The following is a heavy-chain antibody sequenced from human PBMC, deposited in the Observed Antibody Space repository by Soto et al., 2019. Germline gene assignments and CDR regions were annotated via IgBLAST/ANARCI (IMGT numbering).Heavy chain of an antibody. CDR3: GRVMIGTSRHTDSDY. CDR2: IHYSGTT. V-gene: IGHV4-30-4*08. CDR1: GGSISSGGYY. Sequence: PSETLSLTCTVSGGSISSGGYYWSWIRQHPGKGLEWIGYIHYSGTTYYNPSLKSRVTVSKDTSKNQFSLKVASVTAADTAIYYCGRVMIGTSRHTDSDYWGQGTQVTVSS. J-gene: IGHJ4*02. D-gene: IGHD2-2*01.